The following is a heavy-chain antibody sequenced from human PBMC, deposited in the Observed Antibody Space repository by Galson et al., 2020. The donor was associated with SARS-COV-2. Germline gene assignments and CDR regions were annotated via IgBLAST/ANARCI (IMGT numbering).Heavy chain of an antibody. D-gene: IGHD6-19*01. Sequence: GESLKISCAASGFTFSSYAMSWVRQAPGKGLEWVSAISGSGGSTYYADSVKGRFTISRDNSKNTLYLQMNSLRAEGTAVYYCAKDRDRAVAGIASPDAFDIWGQGTMVTVSS. V-gene: IGHV3-23*01. J-gene: IGHJ3*02. CDR1: GFTFSSYA. CDR3: AKDRDRAVAGIASPDAFDI. CDR2: ISGSGGST.